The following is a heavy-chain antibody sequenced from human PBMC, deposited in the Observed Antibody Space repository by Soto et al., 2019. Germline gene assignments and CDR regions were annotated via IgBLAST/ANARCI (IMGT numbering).Heavy chain of an antibody. CDR3: LKDAPNSSIED. Sequence: VQVVASGGGLVQPGRSLRLSCAVSGFRFEQYVMHWVRQGPGKGLECVSTVSPTGDTVAYADSVEGRFTVSRDNAKNSLYLQMNSLKGDDTAFYYCLKDAPNSSIEDWGQGTLVTVSS. CDR2: VSPTGDTV. CDR1: GFRFEQYV. D-gene: IGHD1-26*01. J-gene: IGHJ4*02. V-gene: IGHV3-9*01.